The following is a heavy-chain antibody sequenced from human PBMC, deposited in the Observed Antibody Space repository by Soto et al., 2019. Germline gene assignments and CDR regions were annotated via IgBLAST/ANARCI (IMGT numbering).Heavy chain of an antibody. CDR1: GYSFKNYG. CDR3: ARSYDSSGWQSYFDY. Sequence: QVQLVQSGAEVKKPGASVKVSCQTSGYSFKNYGVTWVRQAPGQGLEWMGWISAYNGNTNYAQNFQGRVTMTTDTSTGTGYMKLRSLRSDDTAVYYCARSYDSSGWQSYFDYWGQGTLVTVSS. V-gene: IGHV1-18*01. CDR2: ISAYNGNT. D-gene: IGHD3-22*01. J-gene: IGHJ4*02.